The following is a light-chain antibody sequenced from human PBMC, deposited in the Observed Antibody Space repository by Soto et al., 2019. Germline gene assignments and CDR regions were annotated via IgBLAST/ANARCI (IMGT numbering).Light chain of an antibody. J-gene: IGKJ2*01. CDR2: AAS. CDR3: QQSYSTPMYT. Sequence: DNQMTQSPSSLSASVGDRVTITCRASQSISSYLNWYQQKPGKAPKLLIYAASSLQSGVPSRFSGSGSGTDFTLTISSLQPEDFATYYCQQSYSTPMYTSGQGTKLEIK. CDR1: QSISSY. V-gene: IGKV1-39*01.